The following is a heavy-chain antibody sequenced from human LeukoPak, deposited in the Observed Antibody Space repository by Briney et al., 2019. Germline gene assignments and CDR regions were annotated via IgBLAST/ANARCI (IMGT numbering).Heavy chain of an antibody. D-gene: IGHD4-11*01. V-gene: IGHV5-51*01. CDR1: GYRFTSYW. CDR3: ARTTTVTTWGLDY. J-gene: IGHJ4*02. CDR2: IYPGDSDT. Sequence: LGESLKISCKGSGYRFTSYWIGWVRQMPGKGLEWMGIIYPGDSDTRYSPSFQGQVTISADKSISTAYLQWSSLKASDTAMYYCARTTTVTTWGLDYWGQGTLVTVSS.